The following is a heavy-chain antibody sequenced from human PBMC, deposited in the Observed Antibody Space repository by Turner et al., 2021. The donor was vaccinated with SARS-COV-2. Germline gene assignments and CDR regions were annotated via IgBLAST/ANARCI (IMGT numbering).Heavy chain of an antibody. CDR3: ARGTYYYDSSVYSGTNWFDP. Sequence: EVQLVESGGGLVKPGGSLRLSCAASGFTFSSFTMYWVRKAQGKGVEWFSSIISRSSYIYYADSVKGRFTISRNNAKNSLYLQMNSLRAEDTAVYYCARGTYYYDSSVYSGTNWFDPWGQGTLVTVSS. CDR2: IISRSSYI. D-gene: IGHD3-22*01. J-gene: IGHJ5*02. V-gene: IGHV3-21*01. CDR1: GFTFSSFT.